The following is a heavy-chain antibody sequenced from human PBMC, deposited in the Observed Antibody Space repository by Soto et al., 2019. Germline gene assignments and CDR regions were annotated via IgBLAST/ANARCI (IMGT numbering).Heavy chain of an antibody. CDR1: GFTIRDYY. Sequence: PGGSMRLSSAASGFTIRDYYMSWIRQAPGKGLEWVSYITSSGSTIYYADPVKGRFTISRDNSKNTLYLQMNSLRAEDTAVYYCAKGWAFMGFGELLSWGQGTLVTVSS. CDR2: ITSSGSTI. V-gene: IGHV3-11*04. J-gene: IGHJ5*02. D-gene: IGHD3-10*01. CDR3: AKGWAFMGFGELLS.